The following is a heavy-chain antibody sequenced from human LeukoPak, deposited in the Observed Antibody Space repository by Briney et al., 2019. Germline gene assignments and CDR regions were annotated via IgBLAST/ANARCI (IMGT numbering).Heavy chain of an antibody. CDR2: IIPIFGTA. J-gene: IGHJ4*02. V-gene: IGHV1-69*05. CDR3: AREVVAAAGRAFDY. CDR1: GGTFSSYA. Sequence: GASVKVSCKASGGTFSSYAISWVRQAPGQGLEWMGGIIPIFGTANYAQKFQGRVTITTDESTSTAYMELSSLRSEDTAVYYCAREVVAAAGRAFDYWGQGTLVTVSS. D-gene: IGHD6-13*01.